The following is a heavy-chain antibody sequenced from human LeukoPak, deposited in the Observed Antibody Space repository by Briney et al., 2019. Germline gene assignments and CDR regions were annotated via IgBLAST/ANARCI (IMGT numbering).Heavy chain of an antibody. CDR1: GYTFSRYY. V-gene: IGHV1-46*01. Sequence: ASVKVSCKASGYTFSRYYMHWGRQAPGQGLGRMGIINPSGVSTSYAQKFQRRVTMTSDTSISTAYMELSRLRSDDTAVYYCARAGSVEYSIVFVSDWGQGTLVTVSS. J-gene: IGHJ4*02. D-gene: IGHD6-6*01. CDR3: ARAGSVEYSIVFVSD. CDR2: INPSGVST.